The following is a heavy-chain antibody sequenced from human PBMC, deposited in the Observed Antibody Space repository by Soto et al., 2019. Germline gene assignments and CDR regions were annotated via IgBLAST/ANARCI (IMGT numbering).Heavy chain of an antibody. J-gene: IGHJ4*02. CDR3: ARYYGEYVAY. Sequence: ASVKGSCKGSGYAFTGVYMHWVRQAPGQGLEWMGWINPNSGGTNYAQKFQGRVTMTRDTSISTAYMKMSRLRSDDTAVYYCARYYGEYVAYWGQGTLVTVSS. V-gene: IGHV1-2*02. CDR1: GYAFTGVY. CDR2: INPNSGGT. D-gene: IGHD4-17*01.